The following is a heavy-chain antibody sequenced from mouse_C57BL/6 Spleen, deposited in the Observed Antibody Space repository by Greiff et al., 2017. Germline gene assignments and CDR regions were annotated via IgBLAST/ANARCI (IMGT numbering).Heavy chain of an antibody. CDR2: ISDGGSYT. CDR3: ARERGRFAY. CDR1: GFTFSSYA. J-gene: IGHJ3*01. Sequence: EVKVEESGGGLVKPGGSLKLSCAASGFTFSSYAMSWVRQTPEKRLEWVATISDGGSYTYYPDNVKGRFTISRDNAKNNLYLQMSHLKSEDTAMYYCARERGRFAYWGQGTLVTVSA. V-gene: IGHV5-4*01.